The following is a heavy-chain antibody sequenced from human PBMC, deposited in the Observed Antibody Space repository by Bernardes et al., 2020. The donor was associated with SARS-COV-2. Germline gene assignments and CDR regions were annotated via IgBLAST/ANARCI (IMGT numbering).Heavy chain of an antibody. J-gene: IGHJ4*02. CDR1: GFTFNTYT. Sequence: GGSLRLSCAASGFTFNTYTMHWVRQAPGKGLEWVAVISFDGSNQYYADAVKGRFTISRDNSKDTLYLQMNSLRAGDTALYYCASERTSLRIALAGTFDYWGQGTLVTVSS. D-gene: IGHD6-19*01. CDR2: ISFDGSNQ. V-gene: IGHV3-30-3*01. CDR3: ASERTSLRIALAGTFDY.